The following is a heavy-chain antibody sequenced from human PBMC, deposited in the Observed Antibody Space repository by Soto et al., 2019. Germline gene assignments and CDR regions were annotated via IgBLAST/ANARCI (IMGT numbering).Heavy chain of an antibody. V-gene: IGHV4-4*07. CDR3: ARGQRFSDWFDP. CDR2: VYSSGGT. CDR1: GGSMSSYY. J-gene: IGHJ5*02. D-gene: IGHD3-3*01. Sequence: QVHLQQSGPGLVNPSETLSLTCTVSGGSMSSYYWTWIRQPAGKGLEWIGRVYSSGGTHYNPSLTSRVTISLDTSKNQFSLRLLSLTYADTAVYYCARGQRFSDWFDPWGQGTLVTVSS.